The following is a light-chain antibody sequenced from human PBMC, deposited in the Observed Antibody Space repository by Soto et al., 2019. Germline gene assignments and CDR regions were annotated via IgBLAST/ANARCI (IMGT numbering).Light chain of an antibody. Sequence: EIVLTQSPGTLSLSPGERATLSCRASQSFSSSYLAWSQQKPGQAPRLRLYGASSRTTGIPDRFSGSGSGTDFTLTISRLKPEDFAVYYCQQYGSSPRTFGQGTKLAIK. J-gene: IGKJ2*01. CDR3: QQYGSSPRT. CDR1: QSFSSSY. V-gene: IGKV3-20*01. CDR2: GAS.